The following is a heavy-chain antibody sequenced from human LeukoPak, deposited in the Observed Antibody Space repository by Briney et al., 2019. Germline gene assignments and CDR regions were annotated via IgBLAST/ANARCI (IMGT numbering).Heavy chain of an antibody. CDR2: IYHSGST. J-gene: IGHJ4*02. Sequence: SETLSLTCTVSGYSISSGYYWGWIRQPPGKGLEWIGSIYHSGSTYYNPSLKSRVTISVDTSKNQFSLKLSSVTAADTAVYYCARSGYCSSTSCYTRPSAQLDYWGQGTLVTVSS. D-gene: IGHD2-2*02. CDR3: ARSGYCSSTSCYTRPSAQLDY. CDR1: GYSISSGYY. V-gene: IGHV4-38-2*02.